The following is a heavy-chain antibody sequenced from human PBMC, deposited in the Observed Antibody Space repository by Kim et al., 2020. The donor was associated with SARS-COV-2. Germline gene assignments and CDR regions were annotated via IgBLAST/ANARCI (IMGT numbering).Heavy chain of an antibody. Sequence: ADSVKGRCTISVDNSKNTLYLQMNSLRAEDTAVYYCAIVDTATYYYGMDVWGQGTTVTVSS. D-gene: IGHD5-18*01. J-gene: IGHJ6*02. V-gene: IGHV3-53*01. CDR3: AIVDTATYYYGMDV.